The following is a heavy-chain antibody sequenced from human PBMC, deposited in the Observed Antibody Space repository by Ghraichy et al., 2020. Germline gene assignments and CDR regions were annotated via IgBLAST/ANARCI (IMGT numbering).Heavy chain of an antibody. Sequence: SETLSLTCAVYNGPFDSYYWSWIRQPPGKGLQWIGEINHSGSTNYNPSLKSRVALSVDRLKNQFSLRLSFVTAADTAMYYCARGRKSSRQLVPLPVDYWGQGTLVNVSS. CDR3: ARGRKSSRQLVPLPVDY. J-gene: IGHJ4*02. CDR1: NGPFDSYY. CDR2: INHSGST. D-gene: IGHD6-13*01. V-gene: IGHV4-34*01.